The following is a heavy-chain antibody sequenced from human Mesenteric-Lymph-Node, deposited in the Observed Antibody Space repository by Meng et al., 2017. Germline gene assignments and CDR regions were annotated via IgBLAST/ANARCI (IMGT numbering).Heavy chain of an antibody. CDR3: ASFDHIPRRNYFDY. V-gene: IGHV4-30-4*08. CDR2: SHHSGSA. CDR1: GGSMTIGNYY. J-gene: IGHJ4*02. Sequence: QVRLTEAGPGLVEQSQTLSLTCPASGGSMTIGNYYGSWIRQPPGKGLEWIGYSHHSGSAYYNPSLKSRVSISVDTSKNQFSLNLNSMTAADTAVYYCASFDHIPRRNYFDYWGQGTLVTVSS. D-gene: IGHD2-21*01.